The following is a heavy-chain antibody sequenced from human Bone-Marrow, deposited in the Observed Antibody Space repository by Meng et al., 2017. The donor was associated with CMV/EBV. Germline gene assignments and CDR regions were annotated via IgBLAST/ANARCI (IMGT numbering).Heavy chain of an antibody. D-gene: IGHD3-10*01. CDR1: GGSFSGYY. CDR2: INHSGST. Sequence: GSLRLSCAVYGGSFSGYYWSWIRQPPGKGLEWIGEINHSGSTNSNPSLKSRVTISVDTSKTQFSLKLSSVTAADTAVYYCARLSGGSGSGDYYYYYGMDVWGQGTTVTVSS. V-gene: IGHV4-34*01. J-gene: IGHJ6*02. CDR3: ARLSGGSGSGDYYYYYGMDV.